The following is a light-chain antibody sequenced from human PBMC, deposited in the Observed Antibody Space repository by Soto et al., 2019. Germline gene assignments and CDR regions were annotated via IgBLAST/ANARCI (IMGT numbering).Light chain of an antibody. Sequence: SELVQPGSVSGSPGQSNTMSCTGTSSDVGGYNYVSWYQQHPGKAPKLMIYDVSNRPSGVSNRFSGSKSGNTASLTISGLQAEDEADYYCSSYTSSSFYVFGTGTKVTVL. CDR2: DVS. J-gene: IGLJ1*01. V-gene: IGLV2-14*01. CDR3: SSYTSSSFYV. CDR1: SSDVGGYNY.